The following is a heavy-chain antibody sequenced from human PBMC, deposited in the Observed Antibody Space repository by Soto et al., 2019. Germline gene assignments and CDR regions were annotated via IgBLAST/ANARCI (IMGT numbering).Heavy chain of an antibody. V-gene: IGHV4-38-2*01. CDR3: ARGAPRGIIHDFDS. D-gene: IGHD3-10*01. J-gene: IGHJ4*02. CDR2: IHQSGSP. CDR1: DFSRIKENY. Sequence: RSEALSVNXADSDFSRIKENYWGWVRQPPGKGLEWIGSIHQSGSPYYNPSLKSRLTISIDLSKKQFSLRLSSVTAADTAVYYCARGAPRGIIHDFDSWGQGSLVTVSS.